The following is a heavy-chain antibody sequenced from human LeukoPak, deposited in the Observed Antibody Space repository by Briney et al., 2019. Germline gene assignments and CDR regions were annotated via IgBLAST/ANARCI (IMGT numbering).Heavy chain of an antibody. CDR1: GFTFSSYS. CDR2: ISSSSSTI. D-gene: IGHD3-9*01. CDR3: ARDKSSVDILTGYDY. V-gene: IGHV3-48*04. J-gene: IGHJ4*02. Sequence: PGGSLRLSCAASGFTFSSYSMNWVRQAPGKGLEWVSYISSSSSTIYYADSVKGRFTISRDNAKNSLYLQMNSLRAEDTAVYYCARDKSSVDILTGYDYWGQGTLVTVSS.